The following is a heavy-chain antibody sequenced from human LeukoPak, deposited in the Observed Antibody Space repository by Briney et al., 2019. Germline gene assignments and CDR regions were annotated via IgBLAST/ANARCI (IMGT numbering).Heavy chain of an antibody. CDR2: ITKSGGDT. J-gene: IGHJ4*02. CDR1: GFTFSAYA. V-gene: IGHV3-23*01. D-gene: IGHD1-26*01. CDR3: ARDGGSYDKDY. Sequence: GGSLRLSCAASGFTFSAYAMGWVRQAPGKGLEWVSVITKSGGDTYSADSVKGRFTLSRDNSKNMVYLQMNSLRAEDTAVYYCARDGGSYDKDYWGQGTLVTVSS.